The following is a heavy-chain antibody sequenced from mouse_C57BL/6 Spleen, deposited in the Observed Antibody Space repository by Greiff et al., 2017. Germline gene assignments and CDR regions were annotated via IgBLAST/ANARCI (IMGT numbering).Heavy chain of an antibody. CDR2: IDPSDSET. J-gene: IGHJ4*01. CDR1: GYTFTSYW. Sequence: QVQLQQPGAELVRPGSSVKLSCKASGYTFTSYWMHWVKQRPIQGLEWIGNIDPSDSETHYNQKFKDKATLTVDKSSSTAYMQLSSLTSEDSAVYYGARSDYGSSYGYYAMDYWGQGTSVTVSS. CDR3: ARSDYGSSYGYYAMDY. V-gene: IGHV1-52*01. D-gene: IGHD1-1*01.